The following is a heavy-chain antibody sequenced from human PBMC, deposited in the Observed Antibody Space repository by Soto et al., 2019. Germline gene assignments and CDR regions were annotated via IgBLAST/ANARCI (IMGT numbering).Heavy chain of an antibody. J-gene: IGHJ4*02. CDR3: ARRYLYCSGGSCSFDY. V-gene: IGHV4-39*01. CDR1: GGSISSSSYY. D-gene: IGHD2-15*01. Sequence: SETLSLTCTVSGGSISSSSYYWGWIRQPPGKGLEWIGSIYYSGSTYYNPSLKSRATISVDTSKNQFPLKLSSVTAADTAVYYCARRYLYCSGGSCSFDYWGQGTLVTVSS. CDR2: IYYSGST.